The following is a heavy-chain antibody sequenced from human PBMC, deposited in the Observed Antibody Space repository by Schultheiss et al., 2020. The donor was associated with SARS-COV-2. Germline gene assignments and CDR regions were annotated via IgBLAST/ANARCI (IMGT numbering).Heavy chain of an antibody. J-gene: IGHJ4*02. Sequence: GESLKISCAASGFTFSSYSMNWVRQAPGKGLEWVSAISGSGGSTYYADSVKGRFTISRDNSKNTLYLQMNSLRAEDTAVYYCAKDTDIVVVPAAPDYWGQGTLVTVSS. CDR3: AKDTDIVVVPAAPDY. V-gene: IGHV3-23*01. CDR1: GFTFSSYS. D-gene: IGHD2-2*01. CDR2: ISGSGGST.